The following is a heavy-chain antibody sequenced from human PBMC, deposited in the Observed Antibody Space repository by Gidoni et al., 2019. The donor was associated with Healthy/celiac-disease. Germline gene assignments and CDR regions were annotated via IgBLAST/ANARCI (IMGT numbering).Heavy chain of an antibody. Sequence: EVQLVQSGAEVKTPGESLRISCKGSGYSFTSYWISWVRQMPGKGLEWMGRIDPSDSYTNYSPSFQVHVTISADKSISTAYLQWSSLKASDTAMYYCARHEGYCSGGSCYSAGNWFDPWGREPWSPSP. CDR1: GYSFTSYW. J-gene: IGHJ5*02. V-gene: IGHV5-10-1*03. D-gene: IGHD2-15*01. CDR2: IDPSDSYT. CDR3: ARHEGYCSGGSCYSAGNWFDP.